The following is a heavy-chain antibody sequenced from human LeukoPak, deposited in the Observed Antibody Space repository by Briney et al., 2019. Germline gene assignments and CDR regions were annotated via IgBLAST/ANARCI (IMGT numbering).Heavy chain of an antibody. CDR3: ARGFNNAYNYA. V-gene: IGHV3-7*01. CDR1: GFTFGTHY. J-gene: IGHJ4*02. CDR2: INQDGSET. D-gene: IGHD5-24*01. Sequence: GGSPRLSCAASGFTFGTHYMNWVRQAPGKGLEWVANINQDGSETYYVDSVKGRFTISRDNAKNSLYLQMNTLRVEDTAVYYCARGFNNAYNYAWGQGTLVTVSS.